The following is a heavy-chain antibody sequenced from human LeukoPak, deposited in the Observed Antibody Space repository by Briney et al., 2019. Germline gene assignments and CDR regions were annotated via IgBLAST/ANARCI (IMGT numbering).Heavy chain of an antibody. V-gene: IGHV1-69*04. CDR3: ARRYCSGGSCPDY. J-gene: IGHJ4*02. CDR1: GGTFSSYA. Sequence: ASVKVSCKASGGTFSSYAISWVRQAPGQGLEWMGRIIPILGIANYAQKFQGRVTITADKSTSTAYMELSSLRSEDTAVYYCARRYCSGGSCPDYWGQGTLVTVSS. D-gene: IGHD2-15*01. CDR2: IIPILGIA.